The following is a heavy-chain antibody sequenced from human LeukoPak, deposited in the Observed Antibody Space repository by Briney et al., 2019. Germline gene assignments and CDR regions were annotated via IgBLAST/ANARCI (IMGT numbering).Heavy chain of an antibody. CDR2: ISNGGGTI. CDR1: GFTFSSYN. CDR3: ARDYGSHGEYFDY. V-gene: IGHV3-48*02. D-gene: IGHD3-10*01. Sequence: GGSLRLSCAASGFTFSSYNMNWVRQAPGKGLEWVSYISNGGGTIYYADSVRGRFTISRDNAKNSVYLQMDSPRDEDTAVYYCARDYGSHGEYFDYWGQGALVTVSS. J-gene: IGHJ4*02.